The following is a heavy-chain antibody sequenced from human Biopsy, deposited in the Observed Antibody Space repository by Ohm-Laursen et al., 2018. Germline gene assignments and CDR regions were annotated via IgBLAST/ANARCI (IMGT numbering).Heavy chain of an antibody. Sequence: TLSLTCAVYGGSFNGYFWSWIRQPPGKGLEWIGDITQSGSTNYSPSLKNRVPITVDMAKKQFSLSLRSVTAADTAVYYCARVPLPGIGAAYQGRFLYGMDVWGQGTTVSVSS. CDR3: ARVPLPGIGAAYQGRFLYGMDV. CDR2: ITQSGST. D-gene: IGHD6-13*01. CDR1: GGSFNGYF. V-gene: IGHV4-34*01. J-gene: IGHJ6*02.